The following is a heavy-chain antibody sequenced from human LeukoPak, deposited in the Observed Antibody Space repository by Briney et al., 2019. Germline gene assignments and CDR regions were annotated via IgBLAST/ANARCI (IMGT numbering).Heavy chain of an antibody. V-gene: IGHV4-59*01. CDR2: IYYSGST. D-gene: IGHD6-13*01. CDR3: AGYSRRGLLYSSSWYFDY. CDR1: GGSISSYY. J-gene: IGHJ4*02. Sequence: PSETLSLTCTVSGGSISSYYWSWIRQPPGKGLEWIGYIYYSGSTNYNPSLKSRVTISVDTSKNQFSLKLSSVTAADTAVYHCAGYSRRGLLYSSSWYFDYWGQGTLVTVSS.